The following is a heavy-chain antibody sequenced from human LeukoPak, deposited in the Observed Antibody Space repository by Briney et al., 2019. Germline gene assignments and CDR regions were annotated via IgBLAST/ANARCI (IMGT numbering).Heavy chain of an antibody. V-gene: IGHV3-66*01. CDR2: LYSDGNT. D-gene: IGHD4-23*01. CDR1: GLTVSSNY. J-gene: IGHJ4*02. Sequence: GGSLRLSCAASGLTVSSNYMSWVRQAPGKGLEWVSVLYSDGNTYYADSVKGRFTISRDNSKNTLFLQMNSLRAEDTAVYFCARRPDYGGTPTFDYWGQGTLVTVSS. CDR3: ARRPDYGGTPTFDY.